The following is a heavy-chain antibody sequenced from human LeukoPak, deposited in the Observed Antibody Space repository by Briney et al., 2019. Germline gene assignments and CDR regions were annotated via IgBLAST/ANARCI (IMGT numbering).Heavy chain of an antibody. J-gene: IGHJ4*02. CDR3: AKEVYSDSSGYFDY. D-gene: IGHD3-22*01. V-gene: IGHV3-23*01. CDR1: GFTFSSYA. Sequence: GGSLRLSCAASGFTFSSYAMSWVRQAPGKGLEWVSGISGSGTSTYYADSVKGRFTISRDNSKNALYLQMNSLRADESAVYYCAKEVYSDSSGYFDYWGQGTLVTVSS. CDR2: ISGSGTST.